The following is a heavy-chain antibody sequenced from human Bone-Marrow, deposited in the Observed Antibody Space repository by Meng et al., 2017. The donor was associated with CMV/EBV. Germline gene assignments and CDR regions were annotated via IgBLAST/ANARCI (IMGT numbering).Heavy chain of an antibody. J-gene: IGHJ4*02. D-gene: IGHD2-21*01. Sequence: GESLKISCAASGFTFSSYSMNWVRQAPGKGLEWVSSISSSSSYIYYADSVKGRFTISRDNAKNSLYLQMNSLRAEDTAVYYCARDQNIANAYWGQGPLVTVAS. CDR3: ARDQNIANAY. CDR2: ISSSSSYI. V-gene: IGHV3-21*01. CDR1: GFTFSSYS.